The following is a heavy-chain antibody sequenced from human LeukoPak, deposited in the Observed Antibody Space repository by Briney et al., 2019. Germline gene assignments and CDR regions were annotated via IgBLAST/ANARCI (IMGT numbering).Heavy chain of an antibody. J-gene: IGHJ4*02. V-gene: IGHV1-18*01. Sequence: GASVKVSCKASGYTFTSYGISWVRQAPGQGLEWMGWISAYNGNTNYAQKLQGRVTMTTDTSTSTAYMELRSLRSDDTAVYYCARSHDFWSGYSPCDYWGQGTLVTVSS. CDR3: ARSHDFWSGYSPCDY. D-gene: IGHD3-3*01. CDR1: GYTFTSYG. CDR2: ISAYNGNT.